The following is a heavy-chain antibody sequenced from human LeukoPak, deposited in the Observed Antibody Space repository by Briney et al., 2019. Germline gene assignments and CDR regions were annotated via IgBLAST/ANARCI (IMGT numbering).Heavy chain of an antibody. D-gene: IGHD6-13*01. CDR1: VYTFSIYA. V-gene: IGHV3-23*01. Sequence: GGSLRLSCAASVYTFSIYAMSWLRHARGKALEWVSAISCSCGSTYYADSVKGRFTISRDNSKNTLYLKMNSLRQEDTAVYYCAKGDRYSSSWYYYYYYGMNVWGQGTTVTVSS. CDR2: ISCSCGST. CDR3: AKGDRYSSSWYYYYYYGMNV. J-gene: IGHJ6*02.